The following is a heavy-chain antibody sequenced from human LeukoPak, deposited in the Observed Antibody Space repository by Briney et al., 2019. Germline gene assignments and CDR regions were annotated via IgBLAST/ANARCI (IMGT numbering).Heavy chain of an antibody. J-gene: IGHJ4*02. V-gene: IGHV1-46*01. CDR3: ARAPGGLGYYFDY. Sequence: ASVKVSCKASGYTFTSYYIHWVRQAPGQGLEWMGIINPSGGSTSYAQKFQDRVTMTRDTSTSTVYMELSSLRSEDTAVYYYARAPGGLGYYFDYWGQGTLVTVSS. CDR2: INPSGGST. D-gene: IGHD6-19*01. CDR1: GYTFTSYY.